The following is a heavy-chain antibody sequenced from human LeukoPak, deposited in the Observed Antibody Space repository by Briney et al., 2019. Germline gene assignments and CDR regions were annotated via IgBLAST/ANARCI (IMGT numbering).Heavy chain of an antibody. CDR2: ISGSGGST. CDR3: AKDIGSFPYYFDY. Sequence: GGSLRLSCAASGFTFSSYAMSWVRQAPGRGLEWVSAISGSGGSTYYADSVKGRFTISRDSSKNTLYLQMNSPRAEDTAVYYCAKDIGSFPYYFDYWGQGTLVTVSS. J-gene: IGHJ4*02. CDR1: GFTFSSYA. D-gene: IGHD6-13*01. V-gene: IGHV3-23*01.